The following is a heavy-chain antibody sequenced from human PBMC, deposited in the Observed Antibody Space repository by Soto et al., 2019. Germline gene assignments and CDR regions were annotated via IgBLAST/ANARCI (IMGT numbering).Heavy chain of an antibody. CDR2: ISTSKGDT. Sequence: QVQLVQSGPEVKKPGASMKVSCKTSGYTFTDYGISWVRQAPGQGLEWMGWISTSKGDTNYAQKFXXRXTTXPEPSTTTGYMELRSLRSDDTGVYYCASRSPAFDYWGQGTLVTVSS. CDR3: ASRSPAFDY. V-gene: IGHV1-18*01. CDR1: GYTFTDYG. J-gene: IGHJ4*02.